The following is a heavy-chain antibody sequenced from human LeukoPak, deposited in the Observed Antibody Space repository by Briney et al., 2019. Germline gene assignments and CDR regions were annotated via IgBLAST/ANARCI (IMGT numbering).Heavy chain of an antibody. D-gene: IGHD7-27*01. V-gene: IGHV5-51*01. CDR3: VRRAELGKRYFDS. CDR1: GYTFTNYW. J-gene: IGHJ4*02. CDR2: IYCDGSKT. Sequence: GESLKISCQTSGYTFTNYWIGWVRQMPGKGLEWMAIIYCDGSKTTYSPSFQSQVTISVDKSISAAYLQWSSLKASDTAVYFCVRRAELGKRYFDSWGQGALLVVSS.